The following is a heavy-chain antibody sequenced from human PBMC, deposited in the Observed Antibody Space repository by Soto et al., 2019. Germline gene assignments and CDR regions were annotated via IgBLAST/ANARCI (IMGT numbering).Heavy chain of an antibody. CDR3: ARDNDVDLSFDY. CDR2: ISSSSSTI. J-gene: IGHJ4*02. Sequence: PXVSLRLTFAASGFTFSSYSMNWVRPAPGKGLEWVSYISSSSSTIYYADSVKGRFTISRDNAKNSLYLQMNSLRDEDTAVYYCARDNDVDLSFDYSGQGTLVTV. V-gene: IGHV3-48*02. D-gene: IGHD1-1*01. CDR1: GFTFSSYS.